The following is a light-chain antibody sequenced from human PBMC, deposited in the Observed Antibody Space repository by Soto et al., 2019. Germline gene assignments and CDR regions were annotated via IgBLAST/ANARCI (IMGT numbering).Light chain of an antibody. V-gene: IGKV3-20*01. CDR2: GAS. CDR3: KPYDSSPGT. J-gene: IGKJ1*01. Sequence: IVMTQSPGTLSLSPGERATLSCRASQTVSSNLIAWYQQKPGQAPRLLIYGASSRATGIPDRFSGSGSGTDFTLTIGRRGPEDFAVYYCKPYDSSPGTFGQGTKVE. CDR1: QTVSSNL.